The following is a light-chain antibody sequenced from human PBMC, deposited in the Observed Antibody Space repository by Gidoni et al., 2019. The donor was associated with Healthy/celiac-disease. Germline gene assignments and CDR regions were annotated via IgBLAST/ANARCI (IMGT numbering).Light chain of an antibody. CDR3: QQRSNWPGFT. V-gene: IGKV3-11*01. Sequence: DIVLTQSPATLSLSPGERATLSCRASQSVSSYLAWYQQKPGQAPRLLIYDASNRATGIPARFSGSGSGTDFTLTISSLEPEDFAVYYCQQRSNWPGFTFXPXTKVXIK. J-gene: IGKJ3*01. CDR2: DAS. CDR1: QSVSSY.